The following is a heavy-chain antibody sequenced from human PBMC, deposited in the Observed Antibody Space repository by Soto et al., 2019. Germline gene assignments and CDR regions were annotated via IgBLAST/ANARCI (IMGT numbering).Heavy chain of an antibody. CDR1: GGTFSSYA. CDR2: IIPIFGTA. J-gene: IGHJ6*02. V-gene: IGHV1-69*01. CDR3: ARDRAAAADYYYGMDV. D-gene: IGHD6-25*01. Sequence: QVQLVQSGAEVKKPGSSVKVSCKASGGTFSSYAISCVRQAPGQGLEWMGGIIPIFGTANYAQKFQGRVTITADESTSTAYMELSSLRSEDTVVYYCARDRAAAADYYYGMDVWRQGTTVTVSS.